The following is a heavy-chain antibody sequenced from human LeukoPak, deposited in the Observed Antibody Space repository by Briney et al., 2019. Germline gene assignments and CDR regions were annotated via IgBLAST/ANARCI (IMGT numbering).Heavy chain of an antibody. D-gene: IGHD6-13*01. CDR1: GGSFSGYY. V-gene: IGHV4-34*01. Sequence: SETLSLTCAVYGGSFSGYYWSWIRQPPGKGLEWIGEINHSGSTNYNLSLKSRVTISVDTSKNQFSLKLSSVTAADTAVYYCARYSSSWYRYNWFDPWGQGTLVTVSS. CDR2: INHSGST. CDR3: ARYSSSWYRYNWFDP. J-gene: IGHJ5*02.